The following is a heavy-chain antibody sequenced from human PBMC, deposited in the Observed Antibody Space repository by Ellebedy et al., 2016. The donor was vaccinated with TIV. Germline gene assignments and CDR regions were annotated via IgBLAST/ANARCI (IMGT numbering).Heavy chain of an antibody. V-gene: IGHV3-7*03. CDR2: VSQDGSEN. CDR3: VRLKVLAGYRLAS. Sequence: GESLKISCAASGFMFSVYWMSWVRQASGKGLEWVASVSQDGSENYYVDSVKGRFSISRDNVKNSLLLQMNSLRAEETAVYYCVRLKVLAGYRLASWGQGTLVTVSS. J-gene: IGHJ5*02. D-gene: IGHD3-9*01. CDR1: GFMFSVYW.